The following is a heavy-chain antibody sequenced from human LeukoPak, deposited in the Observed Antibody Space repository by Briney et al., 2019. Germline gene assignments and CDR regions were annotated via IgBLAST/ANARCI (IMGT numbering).Heavy chain of an antibody. CDR1: GYSISSGYY. CDR3: ARGDGRRVRGVMYNWFDP. D-gene: IGHD3-10*01. CDR2: IYYSGST. Sequence: SETLSLTCTVSGYSISSGYYWGWIRQPPGKGLEWIGYIYYSGSTNYNPSLKSRVTISVDTSKNQFSLKLSSVTAADTAVYYCARGDGRRVRGVMYNWFDPWGQGTLVTVSS. J-gene: IGHJ5*02. V-gene: IGHV4-61*01.